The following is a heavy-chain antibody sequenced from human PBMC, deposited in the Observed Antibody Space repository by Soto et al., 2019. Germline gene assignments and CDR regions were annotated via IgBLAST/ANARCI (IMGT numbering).Heavy chain of an antibody. CDR2: MSYDGTKE. D-gene: IGHD6-13*01. Sequence: WGALGVSCAASGFTFSTYGMPWVRQAPGKGLDWVAAMSYDGTKEYYVDSVKGRFTISRDNSRNTLFLQLNSLRAEDTAVYYCAKEYGSTWIDHWGQGTLVTVSS. CDR1: GFTFSTYG. V-gene: IGHV3-30*18. J-gene: IGHJ4*02. CDR3: AKEYGSTWIDH.